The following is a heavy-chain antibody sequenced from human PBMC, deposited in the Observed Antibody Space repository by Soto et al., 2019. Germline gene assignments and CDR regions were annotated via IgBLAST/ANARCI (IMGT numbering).Heavy chain of an antibody. V-gene: IGHV4-59*01. Sequence: SETLSRTCIDPGGSISSYYWSWIRQPPGKGLERIGYIYYSGSTNYNPSLKSRVTISVDTSKNQFSLKLSSVTAADTAVYYCAREIKRTLSRVVTWLDPWGQGTLLTVSS. D-gene: IGHD3-3*01. CDR1: GGSISSYY. CDR3: AREIKRTLSRVVTWLDP. J-gene: IGHJ5*02. CDR2: IYYSGST.